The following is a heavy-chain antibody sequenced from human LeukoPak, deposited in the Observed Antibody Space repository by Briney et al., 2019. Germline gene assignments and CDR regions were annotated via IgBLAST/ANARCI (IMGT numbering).Heavy chain of an antibody. CDR1: GFTFSSYW. CDR3: AREGSGWYGEDY. Sequence: PGGSLRLSCAASGFTFSSYWMHWVRQAPGKGLVWVSRINSDGSSTSYADSVKGRFTISRDNAKNTLYLQMNSLRAEDTAVYYCAREGSGWYGEDYWGQGTLVTVSS. V-gene: IGHV3-74*01. CDR2: INSDGSST. D-gene: IGHD6-19*01. J-gene: IGHJ4*02.